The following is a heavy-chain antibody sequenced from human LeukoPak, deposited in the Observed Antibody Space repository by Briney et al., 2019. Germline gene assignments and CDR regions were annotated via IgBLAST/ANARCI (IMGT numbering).Heavy chain of an antibody. CDR2: INHSGNT. D-gene: IGHD2-8*01. J-gene: IGHJ4*02. CDR1: GGSFSGYY. CDR3: ARRIPTWSGVYASGYFDY. V-gene: IGHV4-34*01. Sequence: PSETLSLTCAVYGGSFSGYYWSWIRQPPGKGLEWIGEINHSGNTNYNPSLKSRVTISVDTSKNQFSLKLSSVTAADTAVYYCARRIPTWSGVYASGYFDYWGQGTLVTVSS.